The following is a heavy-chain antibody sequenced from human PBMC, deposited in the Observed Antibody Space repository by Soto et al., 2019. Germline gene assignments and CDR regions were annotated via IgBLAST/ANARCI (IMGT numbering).Heavy chain of an antibody. V-gene: IGHV4-38-2*02. D-gene: IGHD2-21*01. CDR2: IYHSGST. CDR1: GYSISSGYY. Sequence: SETLSLTCAVSGYSISSGYYCGWIRQPPGKGLEWIGSIYHSGSTYYNPSLKSRVTISVDTSKNQFSLKLSSVTAADTAMYYCARDLTVVIPGWFDPWGQGTLVTVSS. CDR3: ARDLTVVIPGWFDP. J-gene: IGHJ5*02.